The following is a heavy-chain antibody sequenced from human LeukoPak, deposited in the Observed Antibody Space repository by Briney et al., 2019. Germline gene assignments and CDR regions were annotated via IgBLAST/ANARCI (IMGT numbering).Heavy chain of an antibody. CDR3: ARESECYYGSGSYECRWFDP. CDR2: IHPSTGNP. CDR1: GYTFTNYA. J-gene: IGHJ5*02. D-gene: IGHD3-10*01. V-gene: IGHV7-4-1*02. Sequence: ASVKVSCKASGYTFTNYAMNWVRQAPGQGLEWMGWIHPSTGNPTYAQGFTGRFVFSLDTSVSTTYLQIRGLKAEDTAVYYCARESECYYGSGSYECRWFDPWGLGTLVTVSS.